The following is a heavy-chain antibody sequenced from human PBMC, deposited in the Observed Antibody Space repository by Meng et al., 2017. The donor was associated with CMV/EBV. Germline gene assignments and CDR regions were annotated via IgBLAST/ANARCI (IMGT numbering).Heavy chain of an antibody. CDR2: IRYDGSNK. D-gene: IGHD3-10*01. V-gene: IGHV3-30*02. CDR3: AKDRGYRTYNGMDV. Sequence: GESLKISCAASGFTFSSYGMHWVRQAPGKGLEWVAFIRYDGSNKYYADSVKGRFTISRDNSKNTLYLQMNSLRAEDTAVYYCAKDRGYRTYNGMDVWGQGTTVTVSS. CDR1: GFTFSSYG. J-gene: IGHJ6*02.